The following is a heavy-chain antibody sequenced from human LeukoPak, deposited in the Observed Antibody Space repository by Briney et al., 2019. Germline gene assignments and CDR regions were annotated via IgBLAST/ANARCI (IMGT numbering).Heavy chain of an antibody. CDR3: ASESSYYDRSDYVKDAFDI. V-gene: IGHV1-69*05. CDR1: GGTFSSYA. J-gene: IGHJ3*02. D-gene: IGHD3-22*01. CDR2: IIPIFGTA. Sequence: SVKVSCKASGGTFSSYAISWVRQAPGQGLEWMGGIIPIFGTANYAQKFQGRVTITTDESTSTAYMELSSLRSEDTAVYYCASESSYYDRSDYVKDAFDIWGQGTMVTVSS.